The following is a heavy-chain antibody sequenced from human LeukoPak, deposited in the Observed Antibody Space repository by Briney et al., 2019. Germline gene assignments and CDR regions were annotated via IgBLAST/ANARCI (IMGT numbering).Heavy chain of an antibody. CDR2: ISSSSSYI. V-gene: IGHV3-21*01. D-gene: IGHD6-13*01. CDR1: GFTFSSYS. J-gene: IGHJ5*02. Sequence: GGSLRLSCAASGFTFSSYSMNWVRQAPGKGLEWVSSISSSSSYIYYADSVKGRFTISRDNAKNSLYLQMNSLRTEDTAVYYCXXXXXGGSSWYWFDPWGQGTLVTVSS. CDR3: XXXXXGGSSWYWFDP.